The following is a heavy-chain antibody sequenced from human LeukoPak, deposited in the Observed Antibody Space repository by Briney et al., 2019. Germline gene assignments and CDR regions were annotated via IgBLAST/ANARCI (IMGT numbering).Heavy chain of an antibody. CDR1: GYSFTSYW. J-gene: IGHJ4*02. Sequence: GESLKISCKGSGYSFTSYWIGWVRQMPGKGLEWMGIIYPGDSNTISSPSFQGQVSISADKSISTAYLQWSSLKASDTAIYYCARTYGSGKGDFDYWGQGTLVTVSS. V-gene: IGHV5-51*01. D-gene: IGHD3-10*01. CDR3: ARTYGSGKGDFDY. CDR2: IYPGDSNT.